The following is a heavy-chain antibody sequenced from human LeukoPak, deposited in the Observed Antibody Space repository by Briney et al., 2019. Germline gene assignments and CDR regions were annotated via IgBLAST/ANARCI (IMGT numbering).Heavy chain of an antibody. Sequence: SVKVSCKXSGGTFSSYTISWVRQAPGQGLERMGWIIPILGIANYAQKFQGRVTITADKSTSTAYMELSSLRSEDTAVYYCARDPFDSSGYKPDYWGQGTLVTASS. CDR3: ARDPFDSSGYKPDY. CDR2: IIPILGIA. V-gene: IGHV1-69*10. D-gene: IGHD3-22*01. J-gene: IGHJ4*02. CDR1: GGTFSSYT.